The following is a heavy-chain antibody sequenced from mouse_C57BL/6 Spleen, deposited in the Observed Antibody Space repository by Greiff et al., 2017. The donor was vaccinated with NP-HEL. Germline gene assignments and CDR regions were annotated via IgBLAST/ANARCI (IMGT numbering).Heavy chain of an antibody. CDR3: ARKEGFFYAMDY. V-gene: IGHV1-55*01. J-gene: IGHJ4*01. CDR1: GYTFTSYW. CDR2: IYPGSGST. Sequence: QVQLQQSGAELVKPGASVKMSCKASGYTFTSYWITWVKQRPGQGLEWIGDIYPGSGSTNYNEKFKSKATLTVDTSSSTAYMQLSSLTSEDSAVYYCARKEGFFYAMDYWGQGTSVTVSS.